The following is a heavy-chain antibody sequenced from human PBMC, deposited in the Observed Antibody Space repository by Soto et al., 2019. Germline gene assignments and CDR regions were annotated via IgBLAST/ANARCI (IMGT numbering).Heavy chain of an antibody. J-gene: IGHJ1*01. D-gene: IGHD2-15*01. Sequence: SETLSLTCAVYGGSFSGYYWSWIRQPPGKGLEWIGEINHSGGTNYNPSLKSRVTISVDTSKNQFSLKLSSVTAADTAVYYCARGQEYCSGGSCYSRYFQHWGQGTLVTVSS. CDR3: ARGQEYCSGGSCYSRYFQH. V-gene: IGHV4-34*01. CDR1: GGSFSGYY. CDR2: INHSGGT.